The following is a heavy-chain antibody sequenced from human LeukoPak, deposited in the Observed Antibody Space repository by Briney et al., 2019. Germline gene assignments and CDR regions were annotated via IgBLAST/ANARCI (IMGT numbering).Heavy chain of an antibody. J-gene: IGHJ6*03. CDR2: FDPEDGEA. V-gene: IGHV1-24*01. CDR3: VTVNSSYSNPYKDV. CDR1: GYSLTELS. Sequence: ASVKVSCKVSGYSLTELSIHWVRQAPGKGLEWMGGFDPEDGEASYAQKFQGRVTMSEDTSTDTAYMELSSLRSQDTALHYCVTVNSSYSNPYKDVWRKRTTLTLPS. D-gene: IGHD6-13*01.